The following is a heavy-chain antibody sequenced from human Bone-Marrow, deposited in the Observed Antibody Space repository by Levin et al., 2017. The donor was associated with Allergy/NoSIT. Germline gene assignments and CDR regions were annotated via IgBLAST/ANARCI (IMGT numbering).Heavy chain of an antibody. Sequence: GESLKISCKASGYTFTGYHIHWVRQAPGQGLEYMGWINPNSGGTHYAQRFQGRVTMTRDTSTSTAYMELSRLRSDDTAVFYCARDPYHYDTSAQGTIAYDVWGQGTRVTVSS. CDR1: GYTFTGYH. CDR2: INPNSGGT. CDR3: ARDPYHYDTSAQGTIAYDV. J-gene: IGHJ3*01. V-gene: IGHV1-2*02. D-gene: IGHD3-22*01.